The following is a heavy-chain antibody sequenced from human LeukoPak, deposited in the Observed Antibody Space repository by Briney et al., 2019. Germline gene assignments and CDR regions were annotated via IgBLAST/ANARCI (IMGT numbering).Heavy chain of an antibody. V-gene: IGHV3-49*04. Sequence: GRSLRLSCAASGFNFRNYDMHWARQAPGRGLEWVGFIRSQAYSGTTEYATSVKDRFTISRDDSKSIAYLQMNSLKTEDTAVYYCTRDIVSISQPYYFDYWGQGTLVTVSS. J-gene: IGHJ4*02. D-gene: IGHD2-2*01. CDR1: GFNFRNYD. CDR3: TRDIVSISQPYYFDY. CDR2: IRSQAYSGTT.